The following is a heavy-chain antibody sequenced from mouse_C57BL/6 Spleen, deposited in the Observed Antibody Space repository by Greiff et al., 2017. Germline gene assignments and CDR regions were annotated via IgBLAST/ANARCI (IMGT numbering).Heavy chain of an antibody. Sequence: QVQLQQSGPGLVQPSQSLSITCTVSGFSLTSYGVHWVRQSPGKGLEWLGVIWSGGSTDYNAAFISSLSISKDNSEIQVFFKMNSLQADDTAMYSCARNAYGSSYPLFFDYWGQGTTLTVSS. D-gene: IGHD1-1*01. CDR3: ARNAYGSSYPLFFDY. CDR2: IWSGGST. J-gene: IGHJ2*01. V-gene: IGHV2-2*01. CDR1: GFSLTSYG.